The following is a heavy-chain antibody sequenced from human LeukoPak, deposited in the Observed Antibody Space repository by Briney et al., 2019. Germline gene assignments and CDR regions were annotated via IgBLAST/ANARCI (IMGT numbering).Heavy chain of an antibody. D-gene: IGHD2/OR15-2a*01. V-gene: IGHV4-59*08. J-gene: IGHJ3*02. CDR3: ARAHHCHSGTCHPPGEAFDI. CDR2: IYSKEST. Sequence: PSETLSLTCTVSGGSISNYYWTWIRQPPGKGLEWIGYIYSKESTYYNPSLNSRATISLDTSKNQISLKVGSVTAADTAVYYCARAHHCHSGTCHPPGEAFDIWGQGTMVTVSS. CDR1: GGSISNYY.